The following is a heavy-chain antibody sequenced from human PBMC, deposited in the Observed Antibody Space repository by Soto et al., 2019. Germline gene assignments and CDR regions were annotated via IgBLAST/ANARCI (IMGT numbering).Heavy chain of an antibody. CDR3: ARARLYCSGGTCYSTAAFDI. CDR2: IYADNSDT. V-gene: IGHV5-51*01. D-gene: IGHD2-15*01. CDR1: GYSFSSYW. Sequence: GESLKISCKGSGYSFSSYWVGWVRQMPGKDLEWMGIIYADNSDTRYIPSFQGQVTISVDKSTSSAYLQWSSLKASDTAMYYCARARLYCSGGTCYSTAAFDIWGQGTMVTVSS. J-gene: IGHJ3*02.